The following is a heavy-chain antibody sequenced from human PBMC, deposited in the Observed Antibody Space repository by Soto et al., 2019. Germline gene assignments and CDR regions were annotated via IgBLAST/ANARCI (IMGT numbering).Heavy chain of an antibody. CDR3: TGGIGTMAGGSYYFAY. CDR1: GYTFTNYA. J-gene: IGHJ4*02. Sequence: GASVKVSCKASGYTFTNYAMQWVRQAPGQRLEWMGWINAGNGHTKYSQNFQGRVTITRDTSASTAYMELSSLISEDAAVYYCTGGIGTMAGGSYYFAYWGKGTLVPVSS. D-gene: IGHD3-10*01. CDR2: INAGNGHT. V-gene: IGHV1-3*01.